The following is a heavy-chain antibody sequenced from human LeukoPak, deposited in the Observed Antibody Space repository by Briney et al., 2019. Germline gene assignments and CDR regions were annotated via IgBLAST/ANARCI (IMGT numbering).Heavy chain of an antibody. Sequence: ASVKVSCKASGYTFTNYGISWVRQAPGQGLEWMGWINPNSGGTNYAQKFQGRVTMTRDTSISTAYTELSRLRSDDTAVYYCARVRENYGDYPLEGAFDIWGQGTMVTVSS. CDR1: GYTFTNYG. J-gene: IGHJ3*02. D-gene: IGHD4-17*01. CDR2: INPNSGGT. V-gene: IGHV1-2*02. CDR3: ARVRENYGDYPLEGAFDI.